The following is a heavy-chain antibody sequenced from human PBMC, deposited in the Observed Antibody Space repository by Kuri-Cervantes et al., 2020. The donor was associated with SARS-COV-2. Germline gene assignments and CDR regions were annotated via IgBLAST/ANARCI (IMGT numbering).Heavy chain of an antibody. V-gene: IGHV4-59*01. CDR3: ARDGGGARDYYYGMDV. D-gene: IGHD4-23*01. Sequence: SERRSLTCTVYGGSISSYYWSWNRQPPGKGLEWIGYIYYSGSTNYNPYLKSRVTISVDTSKNQFSLKLSSVTAADTAVYYCARDGGGARDYYYGMDVWGQGTTVTVSS. CDR2: IYYSGST. CDR1: GGSISSYY. J-gene: IGHJ6*02.